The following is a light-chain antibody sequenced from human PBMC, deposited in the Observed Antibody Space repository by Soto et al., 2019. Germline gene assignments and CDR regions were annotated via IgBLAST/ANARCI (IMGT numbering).Light chain of an antibody. V-gene: IGKV3-20*01. CDR3: QQYDGSPYT. Sequence: EIVLTQSPGTLSLSPGEGATLSCRASLGLGSSYLAWYQQKPGQAPRLLIYGTSRRATGIPDRFSGSGSGTGFTLPISRLEPEDFAVYYCQQYDGSPYTFGQGTKLEI. CDR2: GTS. J-gene: IGKJ2*01. CDR1: LGLGSSY.